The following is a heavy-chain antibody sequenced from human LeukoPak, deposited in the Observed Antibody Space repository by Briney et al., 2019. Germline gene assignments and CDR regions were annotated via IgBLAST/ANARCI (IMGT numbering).Heavy chain of an antibody. CDR3: ARDRQELFDY. V-gene: IGHV4-38-2*02. CDR2: VYHSGST. J-gene: IGHJ4*02. CDR1: GYSISSGYY. D-gene: IGHD1-26*01. Sequence: SETLSLTCGVSGYSISSGYYWGWIRQPPGKGLEWIGSVYHSGSTYYNPSLKSRVPMSVDTSKNQFSLKLSSVTAADTAVYYCARDRQELFDYWGQGTLVTVSS.